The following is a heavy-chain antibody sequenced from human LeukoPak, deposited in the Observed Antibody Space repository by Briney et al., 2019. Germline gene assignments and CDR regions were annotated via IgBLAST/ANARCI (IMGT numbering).Heavy chain of an antibody. V-gene: IGHV4-59*12. J-gene: IGHJ4*02. CDR2: IYYSGST. CDR1: GGSISSYY. D-gene: IGHD4-17*01. CDR3: ARWGTVTSPDY. Sequence: SETLSLTCTVSGGSISSYYWSWIRQPPGKGLEWIGYIYYSGSTNYNPSLKSRVTISVDTSKNQFSLKLGSVTAADTAVYYCARWGTVTSPDYWGQGTLVTVSS.